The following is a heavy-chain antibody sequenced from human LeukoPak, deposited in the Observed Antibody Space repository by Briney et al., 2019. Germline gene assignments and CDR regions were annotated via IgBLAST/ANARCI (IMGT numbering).Heavy chain of an antibody. CDR2: INHSGST. CDR1: GGSFSGYY. D-gene: IGHD3-10*01. V-gene: IGHV4-34*01. J-gene: IGHJ4*02. Sequence: TSETLSLTCAVYGGSFSGYYWSWIRQPPGKGLEWIGEINHSGSTNYNPSLKSRVTISVDTSKNQFSLKLSSVTAADTAVYYCARLRVRGVIITSWGQGTLVTVSS. CDR3: ARLRVRGVIITS.